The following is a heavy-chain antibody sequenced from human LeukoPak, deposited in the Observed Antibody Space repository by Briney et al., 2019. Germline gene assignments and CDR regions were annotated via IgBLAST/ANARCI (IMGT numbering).Heavy chain of an antibody. CDR1: GFTSSSYW. D-gene: IGHD3-3*01. V-gene: IGHV3-74*01. CDR3: ARGVGVEGGYYDFWSGYYDYYYGMDV. J-gene: IGHJ6*02. CDR2: INSDGSST. Sequence: TGGSLRLSCAASGFTSSSYWMHWVRHAPGKGLVWVSRINSDGSSTSYADSVKGRFTISRDNAKNTLYLQMNSLRAEDTAVYYCARGVGVEGGYYDFWSGYYDYYYGMDVWGQGTTVTVSS.